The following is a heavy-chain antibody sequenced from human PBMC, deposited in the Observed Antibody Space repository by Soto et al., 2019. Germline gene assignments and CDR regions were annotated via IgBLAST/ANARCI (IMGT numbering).Heavy chain of an antibody. CDR3: AKSYSSNWYDYFDY. CDR2: ISGSGGST. J-gene: IGHJ4*02. D-gene: IGHD6-13*01. Sequence: EVQLLESGGGLVRPGGSLRLSCAASGFTFSTYAMSWVRQAPGKGLEWVSAISGSGGSTYYADSVKGRFTISRDNSKNTLYLQMNSLRAEDTALYYCAKSYSSNWYDYFDYWGQGTLVTVSS. V-gene: IGHV3-23*01. CDR1: GFTFSTYA.